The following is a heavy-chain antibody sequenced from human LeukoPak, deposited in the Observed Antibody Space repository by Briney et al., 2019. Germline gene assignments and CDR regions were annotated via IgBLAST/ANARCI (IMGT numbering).Heavy chain of an antibody. J-gene: IGHJ4*02. V-gene: IGHV3-23*01. CDR1: GFTFSSYG. D-gene: IGHD2-15*01. CDR2: ISAGGGTT. Sequence: GGSLRLSCAASGFTFSSYGMDWVRQAPGKGLEWVSIISAGGGTTYYADSVKGRFIISRDNSKNTLYLQMNSLRAEDTAVYYCAKRNCSGGTCYPIDYWGQGTLVTVSS. CDR3: AKRNCSGGTCYPIDY.